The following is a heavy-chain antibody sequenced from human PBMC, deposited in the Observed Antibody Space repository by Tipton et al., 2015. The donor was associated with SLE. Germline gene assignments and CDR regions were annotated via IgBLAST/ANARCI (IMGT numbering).Heavy chain of an antibody. CDR3: ASSPGGFTNAPFDF. CDR2: INHRRII. Sequence: LRLSCAASGFTFSNYAMTWVRQAPGKGLQWIADINHRRIINYNPSLKSRVTLSLDTSENQFSLRLTSMTAADTAVYYCASSPGGFTNAPFDFWGQGTLVTVSS. J-gene: IGHJ4*02. D-gene: IGHD2-8*01. CDR1: GFTFSNYA. V-gene: IGHV4-34*01.